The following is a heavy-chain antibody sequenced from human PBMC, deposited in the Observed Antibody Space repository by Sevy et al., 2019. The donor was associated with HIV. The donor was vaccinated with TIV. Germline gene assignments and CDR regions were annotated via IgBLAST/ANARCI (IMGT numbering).Heavy chain of an antibody. CDR2: ISRSGDST. Sequence: GGSLRLSCAASGFTLSSYDMGWVRQAPGKGLEWVSAISRSGDSTYYADSVKGRFTISRDNSQNTLYLQMHRLRAEDTAVYYCAKDRLWFGELSWCFDLWGRGALVTVSS. V-gene: IGHV3-23*01. J-gene: IGHJ2*01. CDR1: GFTLSSYD. D-gene: IGHD3-10*01. CDR3: AKDRLWFGELSWCFDL.